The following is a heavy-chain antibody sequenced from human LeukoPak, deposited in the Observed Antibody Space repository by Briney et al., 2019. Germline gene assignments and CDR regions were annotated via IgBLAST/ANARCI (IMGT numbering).Heavy chain of an antibody. CDR1: GFTFSSYW. CDR3: ARDLPMDAFDI. Sequence: PGGSLRLSCAASGFTFSSYWMHWVRQAPGKGLVWVSRINSDGSSTSYADSVKGRFTIYKDNAKNTLYLQMNSLRAEDTAVYYCARDLPMDAFDIWGQGTMVTVSS. J-gene: IGHJ3*02. CDR2: INSDGSST. V-gene: IGHV3-74*01.